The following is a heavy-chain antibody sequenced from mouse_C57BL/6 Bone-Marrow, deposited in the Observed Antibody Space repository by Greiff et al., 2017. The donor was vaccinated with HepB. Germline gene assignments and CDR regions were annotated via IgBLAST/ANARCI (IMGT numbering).Heavy chain of an antibody. CDR3: TAYYSNPVDY. CDR2: IRLKSDNYAT. J-gene: IGHJ4*01. CDR1: GFTFSNYW. D-gene: IGHD2-5*01. V-gene: IGHV6-3*01. Sequence: EVKLVESGGGLVQPGGSMKLSCVASGFTFSNYWMNWVRQSPEKGLEWVAQIRLKSDNYATNYAESVKGRFTISRDDSKSSVYLQMNNLRAEDTGIYYCTAYYSNPVDYWGQGTSVTVSS.